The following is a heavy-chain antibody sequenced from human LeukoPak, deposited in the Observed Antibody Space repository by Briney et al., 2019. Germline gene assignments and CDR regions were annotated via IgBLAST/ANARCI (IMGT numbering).Heavy chain of an antibody. CDR1: GFTFSTYW. CDR2: INTDGSRT. V-gene: IGHV3-74*01. D-gene: IGHD5-24*01. Sequence: PGESLRLSCAASGFTFSTYWMHWVRQAPGKGLLWVARINTDGSRTLYADSVKGRFTISRDNAKSTLYLQMDSLRPEDTAVYYCASVDPTGDGYNCFDSWGQGTLVTVSS. J-gene: IGHJ4*02. CDR3: ASVDPTGDGYNCFDS.